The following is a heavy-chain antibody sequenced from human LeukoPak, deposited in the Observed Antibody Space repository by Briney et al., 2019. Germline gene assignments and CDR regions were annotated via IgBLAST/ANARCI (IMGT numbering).Heavy chain of an antibody. Sequence: PGGPLRPSCAASGFTFSSYKMSWVRHAPGKGLEWVANIKQDGSEKYYVDSVKGRFTISRDNAKNSLYLQMNSLRAEDTAVYYCAREIRFLEWLHYFDYWGQGTLVTVSS. CDR2: IKQDGSEK. J-gene: IGHJ4*02. V-gene: IGHV3-7*05. D-gene: IGHD3-3*01. CDR3: AREIRFLEWLHYFDY. CDR1: GFTFSSYK.